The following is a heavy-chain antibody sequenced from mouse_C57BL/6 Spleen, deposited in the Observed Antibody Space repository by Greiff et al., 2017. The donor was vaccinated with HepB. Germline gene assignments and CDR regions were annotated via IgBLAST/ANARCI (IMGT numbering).Heavy chain of an antibody. CDR3: AAAQVGYAMDY. Sequence: VHLVESGPGLVAPSQSLSITCTVSGFSFTSYGVSWVRQPPGKGLEWLGVIGGDGSTNYHSALITSLSISKDNSKSKVFLKLNSLQTEDTATYYCAAAQVGYAMDYWGQGTSVTVSS. V-gene: IGHV2-3*01. CDR2: IGGDGST. D-gene: IGHD1-1*02. J-gene: IGHJ4*01. CDR1: GFSFTSYG.